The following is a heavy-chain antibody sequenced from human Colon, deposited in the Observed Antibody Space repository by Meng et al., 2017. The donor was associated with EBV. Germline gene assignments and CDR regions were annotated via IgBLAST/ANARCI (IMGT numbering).Heavy chain of an antibody. CDR3: ARVGAYCGGDCYHPR. V-gene: IGHV4-4*02. D-gene: IGHD2-21*02. CDR2: IYHSGST. J-gene: IGHJ4*02. CDR1: GGSISSRNW. Sequence: VGLQGSGPGLVKPSGTLALTGACSGGSISSRNWWSWVRQPPGKGLEWIGEIYHSGSTNYNPSLKSRVTISVDESKNQFSLRLSSVTAADTAVYYCARVGAYCGGDCYHPRWGQGTLVTVSS.